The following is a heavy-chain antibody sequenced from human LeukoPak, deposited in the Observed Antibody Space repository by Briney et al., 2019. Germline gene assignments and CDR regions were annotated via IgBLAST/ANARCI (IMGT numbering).Heavy chain of an antibody. J-gene: IGHJ4*02. CDR2: IDPSDSYT. V-gene: IGHV5-10-1*01. Sequence: PGESLKISCKGSGYSFTSYWISWVRQMPGEGLEWMGRIDPSDSYTNYSPSFQGHVTISADKSISTAYLQWSSLKAPDTAMYYCARGITMVRGVLTYYFDYWGQGTLVTVSS. CDR1: GYSFTSYW. CDR3: ARGITMVRGVLTYYFDY. D-gene: IGHD3-10*01.